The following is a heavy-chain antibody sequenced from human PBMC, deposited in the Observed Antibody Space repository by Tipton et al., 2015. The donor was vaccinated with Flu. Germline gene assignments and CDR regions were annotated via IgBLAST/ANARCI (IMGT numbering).Heavy chain of an antibody. D-gene: IGHD3-22*01. CDR3: ARETGSSGYWSTNPYRHSFDI. Sequence: TLSLTCIVSGGSISSHYWTWIRQPPGKGLEWIGYSHYSGSTNYNPSLKSRVSTSIDTAKNQFSLKLSSVTAADTAVYFCARETGSSGYWSTNPYRHSFDIWGRGTMVTVSA. V-gene: IGHV4-59*11. J-gene: IGHJ3*02. CDR2: SHYSGST. CDR1: GGSISSHY.